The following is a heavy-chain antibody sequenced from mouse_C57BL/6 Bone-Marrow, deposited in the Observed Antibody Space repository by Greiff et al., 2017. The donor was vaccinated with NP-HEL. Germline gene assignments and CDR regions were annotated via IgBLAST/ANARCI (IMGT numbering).Heavy chain of an antibody. CDR3: ARGGDYYGYFFDY. CDR1: GYTFTSYW. Sequence: QVQLQQPGAELVKPGASVKMSCKASGYTFTSYWITWVKQRPGQGLEWIGDIYPGSGSTNYNEKFKSKATLTVDTSSSTAYMQLSSLTSEDFAVYYCARGGDYYGYFFDYWGQGTTLTGSS. CDR2: IYPGSGST. D-gene: IGHD1-1*01. J-gene: IGHJ2*01. V-gene: IGHV1-55*01.